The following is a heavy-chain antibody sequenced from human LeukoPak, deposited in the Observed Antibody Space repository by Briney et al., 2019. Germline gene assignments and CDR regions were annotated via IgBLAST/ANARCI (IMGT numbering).Heavy chain of an antibody. D-gene: IGHD6-19*01. J-gene: IGHJ5*02. CDR2: MYHTGST. CDR1: GYSMSSGYY. V-gene: IGHV4-38-2*02. CDR3: ARGGGVRTGSGWRPGNWFDP. Sequence: PSETLSLTCTVSGYSMSSGYYWGWIRQPPERGLEWIGSMYHTGSTYYNPSLKSRVTISVDTSKNQFSLKLSSVTAADTAVYYCARGGGVRTGSGWRPGNWFDPWGQGTLVIVSS.